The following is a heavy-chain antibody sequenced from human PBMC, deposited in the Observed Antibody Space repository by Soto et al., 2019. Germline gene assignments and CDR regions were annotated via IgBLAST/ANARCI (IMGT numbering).Heavy chain of an antibody. D-gene: IGHD5-18*01. CDR2: ISSSSSYT. CDR1: GFTFSDYY. V-gene: IGHV3-11*06. J-gene: IGHJ4*02. Sequence: GGSLRRSCAASGFTFSDYYMSWIRQAPGKGLEWVSYISSSSSYTNYADSVKGRFTISRDNAKNSLYLQMNSLRAEDTAVYYCARTQVDTAMVDYWGQGTLVTVSS. CDR3: ARTQVDTAMVDY.